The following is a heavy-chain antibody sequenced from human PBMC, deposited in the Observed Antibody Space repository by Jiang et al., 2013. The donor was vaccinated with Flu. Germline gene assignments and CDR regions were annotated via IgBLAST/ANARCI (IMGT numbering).Heavy chain of an antibody. Sequence: QLLESGGGLVQPGGSLRLSCAASGFTFSNFWMSWVRQAPGKGLEWVANIKEDGNAEYYVDSVKGRFTISRDNAKNSLYLQMNSLRAEDTAVYYCATPRGVTVQGSRMGCWGPGTQVTVSS. CDR1: GFTFSNFW. CDR2: IKEDGNAE. J-gene: IGHJ4*02. CDR3: ATPRGVTVQGSRMGC. D-gene: IGHD1-26*01. V-gene: IGHV3-7*03.